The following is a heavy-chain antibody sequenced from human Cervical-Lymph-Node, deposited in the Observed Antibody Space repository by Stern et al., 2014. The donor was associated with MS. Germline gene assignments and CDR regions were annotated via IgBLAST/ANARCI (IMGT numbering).Heavy chain of an antibody. Sequence: QVQLQQSGPRLVKPSETLSLTCSVSGGSISRSNDYWAWIRQPPGKGLEXIANIFQSGSTYYNWSLKSRVTISFDTSENQFSLKLTSLTAADTAVYYCARIKYSYGVSQIDSWGQGTLVTVSS. J-gene: IGHJ4*02. D-gene: IGHD5-18*01. CDR2: IFQSGST. CDR1: GGSISRSNDY. V-gene: IGHV4-39*01. CDR3: ARIKYSYGVSQIDS.